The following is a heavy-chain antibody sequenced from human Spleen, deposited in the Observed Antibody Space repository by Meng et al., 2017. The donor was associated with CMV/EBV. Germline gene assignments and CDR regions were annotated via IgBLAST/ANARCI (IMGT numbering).Heavy chain of an antibody. J-gene: IGHJ6*02. CDR1: GFTFSSYA. D-gene: IGHD3-10*01. CDR3: ARDPGLYGMDV. V-gene: IGHV3-23*03. Sequence: GESLKISCAASGFTFSSYAMSWVRQAPGKGLEWVSVIYAGAGSTDYADSVKGRLTISRDNSKNTLYVQMNSLRAEDTAVYYCARDPGLYGMDVWGQGTTVTVSS. CDR2: IYAGAGST.